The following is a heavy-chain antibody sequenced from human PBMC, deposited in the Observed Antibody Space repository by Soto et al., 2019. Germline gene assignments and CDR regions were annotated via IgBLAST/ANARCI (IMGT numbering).Heavy chain of an antibody. CDR3: ARGWGSKWYYFDS. CDR2: IFDNGDV. Sequence: QVRLQESGPGLVRPSETLSLTCTVSGVSSTSFYWSWIRQSTGKGLEWIGYIFDNGDVKYNPSLMSRLTMSIDMSKNEFSLRLKSVTAADTAMYYCARGWGSKWYYFDSWGEGTLVTVSS. CDR1: GVSSTSFY. V-gene: IGHV4-59*01. J-gene: IGHJ4*02. D-gene: IGHD3-16*01.